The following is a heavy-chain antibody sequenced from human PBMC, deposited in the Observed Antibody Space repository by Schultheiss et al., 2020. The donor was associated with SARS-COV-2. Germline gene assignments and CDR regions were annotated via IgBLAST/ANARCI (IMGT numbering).Heavy chain of an antibody. J-gene: IGHJ6*02. CDR1: GFTFTSSA. Sequence: ASVKVSCKASGFTFTSSAVQWVRQATGQGLEWMGWMNPNSGRPNYAQKFQGRVTMTRDTSISTAYMELSRLRSDDTAVYYCARSPELVPAAPYYYGMDVWGQGTTVTVSS. D-gene: IGHD2-2*01. CDR2: MNPNSGRP. CDR3: ARSPELVPAAPYYYGMDV. V-gene: IGHV1-2*02.